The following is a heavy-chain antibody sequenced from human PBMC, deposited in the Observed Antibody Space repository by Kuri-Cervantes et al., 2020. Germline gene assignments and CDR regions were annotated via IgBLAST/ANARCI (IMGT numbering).Heavy chain of an antibody. Sequence: GGSLRLSCAASGFTFSSYGMHRVRQAPGKGLEWVAVIWYDGSNKYYADSVKGRFTISRDNSKNTLYLQMNSLRAEDTAVYYCARGPTGGVGGVNFYGMDVWGQGTTVTVSS. V-gene: IGHV3-33*08. CDR3: ARGPTGGVGGVNFYGMDV. D-gene: IGHD3-16*01. CDR2: IWYDGSNK. CDR1: GFTFSSYG. J-gene: IGHJ6*02.